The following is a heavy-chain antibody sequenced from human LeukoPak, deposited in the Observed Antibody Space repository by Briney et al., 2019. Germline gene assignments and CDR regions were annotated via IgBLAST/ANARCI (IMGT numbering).Heavy chain of an antibody. Sequence: ASVKVSCKASGYTFTGYYMHWVRQAPGQGLEWMGWINPNSSGTKYAQKFQGRVTMTRDTSISTVYMELSRLRSDDTAVYYCARGLRGSPAFDYWGQGTLVTVSS. J-gene: IGHJ4*02. CDR3: ARGLRGSPAFDY. CDR2: INPNSSGT. D-gene: IGHD2-2*01. V-gene: IGHV1-2*02. CDR1: GYTFTGYY.